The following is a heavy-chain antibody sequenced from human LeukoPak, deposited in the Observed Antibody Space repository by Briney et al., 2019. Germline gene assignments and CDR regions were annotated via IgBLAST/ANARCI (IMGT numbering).Heavy chain of an antibody. CDR1: GFTFSSYT. Sequence: GGSLRLSCAASGFTFSSYTMNWLRQAPGKGLEWVSSISSGNNYMYYADSVKGRFTISRDNAKNSLYLQMNSLRAEDTAVYYCARELISSSSVLLPDYWGQGTLVTVSS. V-gene: IGHV3-21*01. CDR3: ARELISSSSVLLPDY. CDR2: ISSGNNYM. J-gene: IGHJ4*02. D-gene: IGHD6-6*01.